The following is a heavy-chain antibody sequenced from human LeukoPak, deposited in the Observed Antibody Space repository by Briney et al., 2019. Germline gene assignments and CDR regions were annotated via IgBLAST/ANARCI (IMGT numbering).Heavy chain of an antibody. D-gene: IGHD6-19*01. CDR1: GGSFSGYY. CDR3: ARAGRSGRFPVDY. Sequence: SETLSLTCAVYGGSFSGYYWSWIRQPPGKGLEWIGEINHSGSTNYNPSLKSRVTISVDTSKNQFSLKLSSVTAADTAVYYCARAGRSGRFPVDYWGQGTLVTVSS. V-gene: IGHV4-34*01. CDR2: INHSGST. J-gene: IGHJ4*02.